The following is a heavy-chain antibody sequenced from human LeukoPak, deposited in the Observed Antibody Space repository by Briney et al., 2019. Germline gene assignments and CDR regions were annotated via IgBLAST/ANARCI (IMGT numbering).Heavy chain of an antibody. CDR2: IYYSGST. Sequence: SETLSLTCTVSGGSISSYYWSWIRQPPGKGLEWIGYIYYSGSTNYSPSLKSRLTISVDTSKNQFSLKLSSVTAAHTAVYYCARTYGSSGLGYFDLWGRGTLVTVSS. D-gene: IGHD6-13*01. CDR3: ARTYGSSGLGYFDL. V-gene: IGHV4-59*01. J-gene: IGHJ2*01. CDR1: GGSISSYY.